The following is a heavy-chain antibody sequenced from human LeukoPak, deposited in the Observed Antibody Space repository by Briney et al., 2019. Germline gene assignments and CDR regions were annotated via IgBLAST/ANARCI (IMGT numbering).Heavy chain of an antibody. D-gene: IGHD3-3*01. CDR3: ARDRSGYFQN. CDR2: IYSGGST. V-gene: IGHV3-66*01. J-gene: IGHJ1*01. CDR1: GFTVNSNY. Sequence: GGSLSLSFAASGFTVNSNYMSWVRPAPGKGLEWVSVIYSGGSTYYADSVKGRFTISRDNSKNTLYLQMNSLRAEDTAVYYCARDRSGYFQNWGQGTLVTVSS.